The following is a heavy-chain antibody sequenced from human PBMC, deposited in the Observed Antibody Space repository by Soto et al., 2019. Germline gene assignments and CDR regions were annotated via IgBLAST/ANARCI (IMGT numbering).Heavy chain of an antibody. D-gene: IGHD6-13*01. J-gene: IGHJ6*02. V-gene: IGHV4-4*02. CDR1: SDSISRSHW. CDR3: ARGGPIAAAGYTYYYGMDV. Sequence: SETLSLTCAVSSDSISRSHWLTWVRQSPGKGLEWLGDIYYSGSVYYNPSLKSRITISVDKSNNQFSLNLSSVTAADTAVYYCARGGPIAAAGYTYYYGMDVWGQGTTVTVSS. CDR2: IYYSGSV.